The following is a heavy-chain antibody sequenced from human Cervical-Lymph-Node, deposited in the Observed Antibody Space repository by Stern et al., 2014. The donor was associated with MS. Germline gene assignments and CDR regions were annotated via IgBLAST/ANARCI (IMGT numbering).Heavy chain of an antibody. CDR3: ASLNGSGSYPDY. CDR2: ISHSGSS. Sequence: QVQLQESGPGLVKPSETLSLTCTVSGGSTSSSNYYWGWIRQPPGKGLEWIASISHSGSSYSLPSLKSRLTISIDPPKNQFPLKLSSVTAADTAVYYCASLNGSGSYPDYWGQGTLVIVSS. J-gene: IGHJ4*02. CDR1: GGSTSSSNYY. V-gene: IGHV4-39*01. D-gene: IGHD3-10*01.